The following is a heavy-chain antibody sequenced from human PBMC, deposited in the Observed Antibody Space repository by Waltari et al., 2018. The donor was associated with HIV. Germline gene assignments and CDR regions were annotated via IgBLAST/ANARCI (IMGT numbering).Heavy chain of an antibody. CDR3: ARSYLFSRTSPPPVDV. CDR2: IYYSGSA. CDR1: GGSINTYY. Sequence: QVQLQESGPGLVKPSETLSLTCTVSGGSINTYYCNWIRQPPGRGLEWIGYIYYSGSANYNPSLKSRVTISIDTSKNQFSLKLSSVTAADTAVYYCARSYLFSRTSPPPVDVWGQGTTVIVPS. V-gene: IGHV4-59*01. J-gene: IGHJ6*02. D-gene: IGHD2-2*01.